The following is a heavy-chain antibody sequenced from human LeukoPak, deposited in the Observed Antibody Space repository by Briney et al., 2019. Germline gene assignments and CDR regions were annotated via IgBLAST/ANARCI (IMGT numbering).Heavy chain of an antibody. CDR3: ARERSSGSGWNDY. CDR2: INPNSGGT. Sequence: ASVKVSCKASGYTFTGYYMHWVRQAPGQGLEWMGRINPNSGGTNYAQKFQGRVTMTRDTSISTAYTELSRLRSDDTAVYYCARERSSGSGWNDYWGQGTLVTVSS. D-gene: IGHD6-19*01. J-gene: IGHJ4*02. CDR1: GYTFTGYY. V-gene: IGHV1-2*06.